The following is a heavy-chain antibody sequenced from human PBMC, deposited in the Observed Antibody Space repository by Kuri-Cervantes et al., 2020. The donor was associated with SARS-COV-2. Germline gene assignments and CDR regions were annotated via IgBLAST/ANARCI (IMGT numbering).Heavy chain of an antibody. Sequence: GESLKISCAASGFTFSSYEMHWVRQAPGKGLEWVSSISSSSSYIYYADSVKGRFTISRDNAKNSLYLQMNSLRAEDTAVYYCARDRPSNYYGSGSSFDAFDIWGQGTMVTVSS. CDR1: GFTFSSYE. J-gene: IGHJ3*02. CDR3: ARDRPSNYYGSGSSFDAFDI. D-gene: IGHD3-10*01. V-gene: IGHV3-21*01. CDR2: ISSSSSYI.